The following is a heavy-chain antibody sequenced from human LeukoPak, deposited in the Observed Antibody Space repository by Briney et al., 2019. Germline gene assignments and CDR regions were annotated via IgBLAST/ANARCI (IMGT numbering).Heavy chain of an antibody. D-gene: IGHD6-19*01. CDR3: AKDSGIAVAGTSED. CDR2: ISGSGGST. CDR1: GFTFSSYT. Sequence: GGSLRLSCAASGFTFSSYTMNWVRQAPGKGLEWVSAISGSGGSTYYADSVEGRFTISRDNSKNTLYLQMNSLRAEDTAVYYCAKDSGIAVAGTSEDWGQGTLVTVSS. J-gene: IGHJ4*02. V-gene: IGHV3-23*01.